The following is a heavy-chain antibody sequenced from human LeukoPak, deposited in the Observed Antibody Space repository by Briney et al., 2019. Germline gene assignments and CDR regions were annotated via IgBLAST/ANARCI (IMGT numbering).Heavy chain of an antibody. D-gene: IGHD1-26*01. V-gene: IGHV3-11*01. CDR2: MSKSGDTI. CDR1: GFTFSSYA. Sequence: PGGSLRLSCAASGFTFSSYAMSWIRQAPGKGLEWISYMSKSGDTINYADFARGRFTMSRDNAKNPLFLQMNSLRVEDTAIYYCARVRGSYSEDYWGQGTLVTVSS. J-gene: IGHJ4*02. CDR3: ARVRGSYSEDY.